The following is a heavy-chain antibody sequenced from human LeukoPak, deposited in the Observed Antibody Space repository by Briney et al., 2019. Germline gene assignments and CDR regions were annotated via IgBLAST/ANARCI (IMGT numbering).Heavy chain of an antibody. D-gene: IGHD2-15*01. V-gene: IGHV1-24*01. CDR3: ATGAIAFDY. CDR2: FGHQDGET. J-gene: IGHJ4*02. CDR1: GATLSKIS. Sequence: GASVKVSCKVSGATLSKISIDWVRQAPGKGLEWMGTFGHQDGETIRAQNFQGRFNMTVDTAADTAYMEMSSLMSEDTAMYYCATGAIAFDYWGQGTLVTVSS.